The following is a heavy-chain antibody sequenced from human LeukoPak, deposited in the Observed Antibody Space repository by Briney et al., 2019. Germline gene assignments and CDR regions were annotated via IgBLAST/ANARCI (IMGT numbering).Heavy chain of an antibody. Sequence: ASVKVSCKASNYTFNNFGLTCVRQAPGQGLEWIGWISPYNGDTTYAQTFQGRVTMTTEASTRTAYLELRSLKSDDTAVYYCASMAPFNWLDPWGKGTLVTVSS. D-gene: IGHD5-24*01. CDR2: ISPYNGDT. V-gene: IGHV1-18*01. J-gene: IGHJ5*02. CDR1: NYTFNNFG. CDR3: ASMAPFNWLDP.